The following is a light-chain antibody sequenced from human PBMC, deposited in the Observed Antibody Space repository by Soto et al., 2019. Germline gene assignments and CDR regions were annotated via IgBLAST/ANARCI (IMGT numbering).Light chain of an antibody. V-gene: IGLV2-23*02. J-gene: IGLJ2*01. CDR2: EVN. CDR3: CSYADSRSVA. CDR1: SSDVGSYNV. Sequence: QSALTQPASVSGSPGQSITISCTGTSSDVGSYNVVSWYQHHPGKAPKLMIYEVNKRPSGVSNRFSGSKFGNTASLTISGLQAEDEADYYCCSYADSRSVAFGGGTKLTVL.